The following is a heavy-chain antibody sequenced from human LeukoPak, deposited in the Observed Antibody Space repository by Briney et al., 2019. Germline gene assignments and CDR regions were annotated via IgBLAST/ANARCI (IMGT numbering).Heavy chain of an antibody. CDR2: IKQDGSEK. Sequence: PGGSLRLSCAASGFTFSSYWMSWVRQAPGKGLEWVANIKQDGSEKYYVDSVKGRFTISRDNAKNSLDLQMNSLRAEDTAVYYCAREGRSSSWYQGRDYWGQGTLVTVSS. D-gene: IGHD6-13*01. CDR1: GFTFSSYW. V-gene: IGHV3-7*01. J-gene: IGHJ4*02. CDR3: AREGRSSSWYQGRDY.